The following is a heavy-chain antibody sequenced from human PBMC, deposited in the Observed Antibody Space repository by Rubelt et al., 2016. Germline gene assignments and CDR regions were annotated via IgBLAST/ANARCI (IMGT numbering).Heavy chain of an antibody. CDR2: INPSGGST. J-gene: IGHJ4*02. V-gene: IGHV1-46*01. Sequence: QVQLVQSGAEVKKPGASVKVSCKASGYTFTSYYMHWVRQAPGQGLEWMGIINPSGGSTTYQQAVQGRSTMTRDSSRSTVWRDLGSLRSEDTAVYYCATGYSSGWYVAYWGQGTLVTVSS. D-gene: IGHD6-19*01. CDR1: GYTFTSYY. CDR3: ATGYSSGWYVAY.